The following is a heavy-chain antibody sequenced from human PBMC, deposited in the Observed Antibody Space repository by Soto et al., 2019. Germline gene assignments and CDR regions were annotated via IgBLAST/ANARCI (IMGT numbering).Heavy chain of an antibody. CDR3: ARWWYTVETPSLSGPFDY. Sequence: QMQLVQSGAEVKKPGSSVKISCKAAGGTFSTYAINWVRLTPGHGLEWMGGVVPKFGSPNYAQRFQGRVPITAEEVSSTAYMELTIRRSKDTAVYYRARWWYTVETPSLSGPFDYWCQGDQLTLSS. CDR2: VVPKFGSP. CDR1: GGTFSTYA. J-gene: IGHJ4*02. D-gene: IGHD2-15*01. V-gene: IGHV1-69*01.